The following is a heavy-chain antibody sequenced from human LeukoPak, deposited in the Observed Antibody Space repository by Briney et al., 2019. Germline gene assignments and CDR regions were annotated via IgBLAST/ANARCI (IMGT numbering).Heavy chain of an antibody. D-gene: IGHD1-26*01. CDR2: IRSKANSYAT. Sequence: GGSLRPSCAASGFTFSGSAMHWVRQASGKGLEWVGRIRSKANSYATAYAASVKGRFTISRDDSKNTAYLQMNSLKTEDTAVYYCKIFLAGVGAMDYWGQGTLVTVSS. V-gene: IGHV3-73*01. J-gene: IGHJ4*02. CDR3: KIFLAGVGAMDY. CDR1: GFTFSGSA.